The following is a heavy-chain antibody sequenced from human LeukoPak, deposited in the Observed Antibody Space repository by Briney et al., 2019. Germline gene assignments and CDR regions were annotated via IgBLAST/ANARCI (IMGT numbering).Heavy chain of an antibody. D-gene: IGHD7-27*01. V-gene: IGHV4-59*01. CDR1: GGSISNYY. CDR2: FSYSGST. CDR3: ARDGPGDVGFDY. J-gene: IGHJ4*02. Sequence: SETLSLTCTVFGGSISNYYWGWIRQPPGKGLEWIGFFSYSGSTNYNPSLKSRVTISVDTSKNQFSLKLTSVTAADTAVYYCARDGPGDVGFDYWGQGTLVTVSS.